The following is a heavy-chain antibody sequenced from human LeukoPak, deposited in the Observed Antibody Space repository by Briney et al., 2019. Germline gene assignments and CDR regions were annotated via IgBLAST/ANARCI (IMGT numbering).Heavy chain of an antibody. CDR3: ARYSMVRGVIPNESFDY. CDR1: GYTFTGYY. V-gene: IGHV1-2*02. D-gene: IGHD3-10*01. J-gene: IGHJ4*02. CDR2: INPNSGGT. Sequence: GASVKVSCKASGYTFTGYYMHWVRQAPGQGLEWMGWINPNSGGTNYAQKFQGRVTMTRDTSISTAYMELSRLRSDDTAVYYCARYSMVRGVIPNESFDYWGQGTLVTVSP.